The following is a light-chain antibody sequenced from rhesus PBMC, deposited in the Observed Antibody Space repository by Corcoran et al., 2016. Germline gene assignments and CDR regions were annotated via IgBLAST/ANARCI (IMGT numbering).Light chain of an antibody. CDR3: QQSSNSWT. Sequence: ETVVTQSPATLSLSPGERATLSCRASQSVGSYFAWYQQKPGQAPRPRRYGASSRATSIPDRFSGSGSGTDFTLTISSLEPEDVGVYYCQQSSNSWTFGQGTKVEIK. CDR2: GAS. CDR1: QSVGSY. J-gene: IGKJ1*01. V-gene: IGKV3-24*04.